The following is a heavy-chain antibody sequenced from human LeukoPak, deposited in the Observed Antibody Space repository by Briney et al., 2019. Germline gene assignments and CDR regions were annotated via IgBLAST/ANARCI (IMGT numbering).Heavy chain of an antibody. CDR2: ISYDGSNK. D-gene: IGHD6-19*01. J-gene: IGHJ4*02. V-gene: IGHV3-30*03. Sequence: PGGSLRLSCAASGFTFSSYGMHWVRQAPGKGLEWVAVISYDGSNKYYADSVKGRFTISRDNSKNTLYLQMNSLRAEDTAVYYCARDFSGWAYFDYWGQGTLVTVSS. CDR3: ARDFSGWAYFDY. CDR1: GFTFSSYG.